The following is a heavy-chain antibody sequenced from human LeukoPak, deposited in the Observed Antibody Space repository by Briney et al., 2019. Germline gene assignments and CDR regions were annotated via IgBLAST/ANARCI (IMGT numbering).Heavy chain of an antibody. CDR3: AREILYGDSVGFDY. J-gene: IGHJ4*02. CDR2: INSDGSST. D-gene: IGHD4-17*01. Sequence: GGSLRLSCAASGFIFSSYWIHWVRLPPGKGLVWISGINSDGSSTIYADSVKGRFTISRNNAENTVYLQMNSLRAEDTAVYYCAREILYGDSVGFDYWGQGTLVTVSS. CDR1: GFIFSSYW. V-gene: IGHV3-74*01.